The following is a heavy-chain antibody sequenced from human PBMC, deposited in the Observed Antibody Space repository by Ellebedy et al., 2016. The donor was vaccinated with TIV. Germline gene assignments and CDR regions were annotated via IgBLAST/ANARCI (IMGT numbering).Heavy chain of an antibody. CDR3: AKRGKGVDFDY. CDR2: ISNNGGTT. V-gene: IGHV3-23*01. CDR1: GFTFSISP. J-gene: IGHJ4*02. D-gene: IGHD4-23*01. Sequence: GGSLRLXXVISGFTFSISPMSWVRQALGKGLEWVSLISNNGGTTSYADCVKGRFTISRDNSNNTLYLQMDSLRDEDKAVYYCAKRGKGVDFDYWGQGTMGTVSS.